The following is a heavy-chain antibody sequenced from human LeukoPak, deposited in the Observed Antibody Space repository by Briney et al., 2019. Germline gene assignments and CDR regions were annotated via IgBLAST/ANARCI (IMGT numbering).Heavy chain of an antibody. CDR1: GFTFSSYA. V-gene: IGHV3-23*01. Sequence: GGSLRLSCAASGFTFSSYAMTWVRQAPGRGLEWVSSIIGSGDGTYYADSVRGRFAVSRDNSKNTLYLHMSSLRAEDTAVYYCAKGAAAGKVDWFDPWGQGTLVTVSS. D-gene: IGHD6-13*01. CDR2: IIGSGDGT. J-gene: IGHJ5*02. CDR3: AKGAAAGKVDWFDP.